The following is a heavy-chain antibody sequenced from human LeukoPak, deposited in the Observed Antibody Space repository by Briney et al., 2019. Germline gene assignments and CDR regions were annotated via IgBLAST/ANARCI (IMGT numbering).Heavy chain of an antibody. J-gene: IGHJ4*02. D-gene: IGHD1-26*01. CDR1: GFTFSSHW. Sequence: GGSLRLSCAASGFTFSSHWMHWVRQAPGKGLVWVSRINSDGSRISYADSVKGRFTISRDNAKNTVYLQMNSLRAEDTAVYYCARDRGSTEFDYWGQGTLVTVSS. CDR3: ARDRGSTEFDY. CDR2: INSDGSRI. V-gene: IGHV3-74*01.